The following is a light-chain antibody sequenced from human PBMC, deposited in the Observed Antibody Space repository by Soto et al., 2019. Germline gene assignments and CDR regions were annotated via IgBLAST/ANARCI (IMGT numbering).Light chain of an antibody. Sequence: EIVLTQSPGTLSLSPGERATLSCRASQSVNSNYLAWYQHKPGQAPRLLMYGTSNRATGIPDRFRGSGSGTDFTLTISRLEPDDFAVYYCQHYRDSSGFFGGGTRVEIK. J-gene: IGKJ4*01. V-gene: IGKV3-20*01. CDR3: QHYRDSSGF. CDR2: GTS. CDR1: QSVNSNY.